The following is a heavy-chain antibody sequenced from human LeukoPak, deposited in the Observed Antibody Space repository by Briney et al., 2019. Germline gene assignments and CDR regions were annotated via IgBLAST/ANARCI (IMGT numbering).Heavy chain of an antibody. CDR2: ISAYNGNT. CDR3: ARSPYYYDSSGPNRGAFDI. CDR1: GYTFTSYG. V-gene: IGHV1-18*01. Sequence: ASVTVSCKASGYTFTSYGISWVRQAPGQGLEWMGWISAYNGNTNYAQKLQGRVTMTTDTSTSTAYMELRSLRSDDTAVYYCARSPYYYDSSGPNRGAFDIWGQGTMVTVSS. J-gene: IGHJ3*02. D-gene: IGHD3-22*01.